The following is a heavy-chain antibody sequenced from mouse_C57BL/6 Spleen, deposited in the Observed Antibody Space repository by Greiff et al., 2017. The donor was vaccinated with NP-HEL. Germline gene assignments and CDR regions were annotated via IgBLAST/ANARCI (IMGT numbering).Heavy chain of an antibody. CDR1: RFTFSSYG. CDR2: ISSGGSYT. D-gene: IGHD2-1*01. J-gene: IGHJ4*01. CDR3: ARKGNYEDYAMDY. Sequence: EVQGVESGGDLVKPGGSLKLSCAASRFTFSSYGMSWVRQTPDKRLEWVATISSGGSYTYYPDSVKGRFTISRDNAKNTLYLQMSSLKSEDTAMYYCARKGNYEDYAMDYWGQGTSVTVSS. V-gene: IGHV5-6*01.